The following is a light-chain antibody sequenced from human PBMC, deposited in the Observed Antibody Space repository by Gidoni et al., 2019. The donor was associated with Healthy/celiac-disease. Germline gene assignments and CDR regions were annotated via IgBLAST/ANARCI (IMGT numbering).Light chain of an antibody. CDR2: KAS. V-gene: IGKV1-5*03. J-gene: IGKJ3*01. CDR1: QSISNW. Sequence: DLQMTQSPSTLSASIGDRVTITCRASQSISNWLAWYQQKPGKAPKLLIYKASTLESGVQSRFSGSGSGTEFTLTISSLQPADFAAYYCQQYDSYQFTFGPGTKVDIK. CDR3: QQYDSYQFT.